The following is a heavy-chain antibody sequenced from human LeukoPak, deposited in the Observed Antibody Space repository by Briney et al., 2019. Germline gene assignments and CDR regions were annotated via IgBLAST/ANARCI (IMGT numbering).Heavy chain of an antibody. J-gene: IGHJ5*02. CDR3: ARDSRYHSGWGSYQPYWFDP. V-gene: IGHV3-74*01. CDR2: INDDGTTT. D-gene: IGHD3-10*01. Sequence: PGGSLRLSCAASGFTFNLYWIHWVRQPPGKGLEWLSRINDDGTTTNYADSVKGRFTISRDNAKNTLYLQMHSLRVDDTAVYYCARDSRYHSGWGSYQPYWFDPWGQGTLVTVSS. CDR1: GFTFNLYW.